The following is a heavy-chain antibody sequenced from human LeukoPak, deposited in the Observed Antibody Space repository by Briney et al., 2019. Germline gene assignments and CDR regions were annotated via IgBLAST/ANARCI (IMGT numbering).Heavy chain of an antibody. D-gene: IGHD1-26*01. CDR3: ARGGVGATTD. V-gene: IGHV3-21*01. J-gene: IGHJ4*02. CDR2: ISSSSYI. CDR1: GFTFSSYA. Sequence: GGSLRLSCAASGFTFSSYAMSWVRQAPGKGLEWVSSISSSSYIYYADSVKGRFTISRDNAKNSLYLQMNSLRAEDTAVYYCARGGVGATTDWGQGTLVTVSS.